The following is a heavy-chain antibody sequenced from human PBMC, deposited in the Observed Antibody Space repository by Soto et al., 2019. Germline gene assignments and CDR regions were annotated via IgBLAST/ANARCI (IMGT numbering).Heavy chain of an antibody. CDR1: GGTFSTHA. Sequence: SVKVSCKASGGTFSTHAISWVRQAPGQGLEWMGGIIPMLGATNYAQRFQGRVTITADESTSTAYMELISLRSEDTAVYYCAREGGGRDGYNCMDSWGQGSPVTVSS. CDR2: IIPMLGAT. D-gene: IGHD5-12*01. J-gene: IGHJ4*02. CDR3: AREGGGRDGYNCMDS. V-gene: IGHV1-69*13.